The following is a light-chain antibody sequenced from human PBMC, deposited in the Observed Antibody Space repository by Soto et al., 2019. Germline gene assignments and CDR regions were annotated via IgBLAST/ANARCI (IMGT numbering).Light chain of an antibody. CDR1: QSVSSSY. CDR2: GAS. CDR3: QQYDSSPRWT. V-gene: IGKV3-20*01. Sequence: EIVLTQSPGTLSLSPGERATLPCRAIQSVSSSYLAWYQQKPGQAPRLLIYGASSRATGIPDRFSGSGSGTNLTITISRLEPEEFSVYYCQQYDSSPRWTFGQGTKVDIK. J-gene: IGKJ1*01.